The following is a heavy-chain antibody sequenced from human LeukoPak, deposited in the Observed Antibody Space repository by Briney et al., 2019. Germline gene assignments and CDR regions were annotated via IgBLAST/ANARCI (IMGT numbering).Heavy chain of an antibody. Sequence: ASVKVSCKASGYTFTGYYMHWARQAPGQGLEWMGWINPNSGGTNYAQKFQGRVTMTRDTSISTAYMELSRLRSDDTAVYYCARARIWSGYYDIWGQGTMVTVSS. CDR2: INPNSGGT. CDR1: GYTFTGYY. D-gene: IGHD3-3*01. CDR3: ARARIWSGYYDI. J-gene: IGHJ3*02. V-gene: IGHV1-2*02.